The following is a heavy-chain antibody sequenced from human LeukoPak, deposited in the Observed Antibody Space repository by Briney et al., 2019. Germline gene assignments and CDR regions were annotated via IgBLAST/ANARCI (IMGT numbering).Heavy chain of an antibody. J-gene: IGHJ4*02. Sequence: GGSLRLSCAASGFTFSSYAMSWVRQAPGKGLEWVSAISGSGGSTYYADSVKGRFTISRDNAKNSLYLQMNSLRAEDTAVYYCARLGYYDSSGYSKSYFDYWGQGTLVTVSS. CDR1: GFTFSSYA. D-gene: IGHD3-22*01. CDR2: ISGSGGST. CDR3: ARLGYYDSSGYSKSYFDY. V-gene: IGHV3-23*01.